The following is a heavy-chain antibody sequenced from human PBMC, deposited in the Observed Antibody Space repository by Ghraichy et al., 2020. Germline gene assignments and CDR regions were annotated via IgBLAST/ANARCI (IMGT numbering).Heavy chain of an antibody. CDR3: ARETVGSHDAFDI. CDR2: SSSSRSYT. CDR1: GFTFSDYY. D-gene: IGHD2-2*03. Sequence: GESLNISCAASGFTFSDYYMSWIRQAPGKGLEWVSYSSSSRSYTNYADSVKGRFTISRDNAKNSLYLQMNSLRAEDTAVYYCARETVGSHDAFDIWGQGTMVTVSP. V-gene: IGHV3-11*05. J-gene: IGHJ3*02.